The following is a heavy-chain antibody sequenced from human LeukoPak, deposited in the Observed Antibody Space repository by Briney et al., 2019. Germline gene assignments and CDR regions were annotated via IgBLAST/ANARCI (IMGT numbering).Heavy chain of an antibody. J-gene: IGHJ4*02. Sequence: GGSLRLSCAASGFTFSSYSMNWVRQAPGKGLEWASSVSSANNYIYYTDSVKGRFTISRDNAKNSLYLQMNSLRAEDTAIYYCARDIGGSFYGRPFDYWGQGTLVTVSS. CDR1: GFTFSSYS. D-gene: IGHD1-26*01. V-gene: IGHV3-21*01. CDR3: ARDIGGSFYGRPFDY. CDR2: VSSANNYI.